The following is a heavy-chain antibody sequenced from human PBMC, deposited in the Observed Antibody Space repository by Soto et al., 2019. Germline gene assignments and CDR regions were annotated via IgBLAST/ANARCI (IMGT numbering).Heavy chain of an antibody. D-gene: IGHD6-19*01. J-gene: IGHJ4*02. CDR1: GFTFSSYA. V-gene: IGHV3-30-3*01. CDR3: ARASNGWYYDY. CDR2: ISYDGSNK. Sequence: QVQLVESGGGVVQPARSLRLSCAASGFTFSSYAMHWVRQAPGKGLEWVAVISYDGSNKYYADSVKGRFTISRDNSKNTLYLQMNSLRAEDTAVYYCARASNGWYYDYWGQGTLVTVSS.